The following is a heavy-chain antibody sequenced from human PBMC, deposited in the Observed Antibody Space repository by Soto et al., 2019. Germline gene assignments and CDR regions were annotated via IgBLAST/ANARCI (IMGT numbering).Heavy chain of an antibody. CDR3: VRDRYCSSTSCYYYYYGMDV. D-gene: IGHD2-2*01. CDR2: IYYSGST. J-gene: IGHJ6*02. V-gene: IGHV4-31*03. Sequence: SETLSLTCTVSGGSISSGGYYWSWIRQHPGKGLEWIGYIYYSGSTYYNPSLKSRVTISVDTSKNQFSLKLSSVTAADTAVYYCVRDRYCSSTSCYYYYYGMDVWGQGTTVTVS. CDR1: GGSISSGGYY.